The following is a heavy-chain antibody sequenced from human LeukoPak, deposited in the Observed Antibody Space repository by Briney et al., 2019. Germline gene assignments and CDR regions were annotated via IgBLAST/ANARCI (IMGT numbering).Heavy chain of an antibody. CDR2: ISGSSVYI. CDR3: ARSGCSGGSCYGVFDY. CDR1: GFTFSSYT. V-gene: IGHV3-21*01. Sequence: GGSLRLSCAASGFTFSSYTMNWVRQAPGKGLEWVSSISGSSVYIYYADSAKGRFTISRDNAKNSLYLRMNSLRAEDTAVYYCARSGCSGGSCYGVFDYWGQGTLVTVSS. J-gene: IGHJ4*02. D-gene: IGHD2-15*01.